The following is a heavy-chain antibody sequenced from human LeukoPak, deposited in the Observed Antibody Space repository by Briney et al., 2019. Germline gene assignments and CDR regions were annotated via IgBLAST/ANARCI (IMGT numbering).Heavy chain of an antibody. CDR3: ARELWFGEPWDYYYYYGMDV. J-gene: IGHJ6*02. V-gene: IGHV4-4*07. CDR1: GGSISSYY. D-gene: IGHD3-10*01. Sequence: KASETLSLTCTVSGGSISSYYWSWIRQPAGKGLEWIGRIYTNGSTNYNPSLKSRVTMSVDTSKNQFSLKLSSVTAADTAVYYCARELWFGEPWDYYYYYGMDVWGQGTTVTVSS. CDR2: IYTNGST.